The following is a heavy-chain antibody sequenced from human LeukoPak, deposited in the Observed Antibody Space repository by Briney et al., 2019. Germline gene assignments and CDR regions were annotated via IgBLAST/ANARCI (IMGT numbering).Heavy chain of an antibody. CDR2: MNPNSGNT. J-gene: IGHJ6*03. CDR1: GYTFTSYD. Sequence: ASVKVSCKASGYTFTSYDINWVRQATGQGLEWMGWMNPNSGNTGYAQKFQGRVTITRNTSISTAYMELSSLRSEDTAVYYCARDRTDPLLRFLEWLPYYYYYMDVWGKGTTVTVSS. V-gene: IGHV1-8*03. D-gene: IGHD3-3*01. CDR3: ARDRTDPLLRFLEWLPYYYYYMDV.